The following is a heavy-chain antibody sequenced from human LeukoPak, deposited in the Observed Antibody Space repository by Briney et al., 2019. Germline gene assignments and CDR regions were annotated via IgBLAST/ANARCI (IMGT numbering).Heavy chain of an antibody. D-gene: IGHD5-24*01. V-gene: IGHV4-38-2*01. CDR3: ARHEAEMATILGGY. CDR2: IYHSGST. J-gene: IGHJ4*02. CDR1: GYSISSGYY. Sequence: PSETLSLTCAVSGYSISSGYYWGWIRQPPGKGLEWIGSIYHSGSTFYNPSLESRVTISVDTSKNQFSLRLSSVTAADTAVYYCARHEAEMATILGGYWGQGTLVTVSS.